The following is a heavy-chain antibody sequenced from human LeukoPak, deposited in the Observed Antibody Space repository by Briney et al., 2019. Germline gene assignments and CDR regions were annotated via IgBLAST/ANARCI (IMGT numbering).Heavy chain of an antibody. CDR2: TYYSGST. CDR3: AKPYYYDSRIDP. Sequence: PSETLSLTCTVSGVSISSGDYYWSWIRQPPGKGLEWIGYTYYSGSTYYNPSLKSRVTISVDTSKNQFSLKLSSVTAADTAVYYCAKPYYYDSRIDPWGQGTRVTVSS. V-gene: IGHV4-30-4*01. D-gene: IGHD3-22*01. CDR1: GVSISSGDYY. J-gene: IGHJ5*02.